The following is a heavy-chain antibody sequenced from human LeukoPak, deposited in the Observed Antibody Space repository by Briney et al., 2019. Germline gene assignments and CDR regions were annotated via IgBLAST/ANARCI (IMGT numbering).Heavy chain of an antibody. CDR2: ISAYNGNT. CDR3: ARDYGDYGPGY. Sequence: GASVKVSCKASGYTFTGYYMHWVRQAPGQGLEWMGWISAYNGNTNYAQKLQGRVTMTTDTSTSTAYMELRSLRSDDTAVYYCARDYGDYGPGYWGQGTLVTVSS. V-gene: IGHV1-18*04. D-gene: IGHD4-17*01. CDR1: GYTFTGYY. J-gene: IGHJ4*02.